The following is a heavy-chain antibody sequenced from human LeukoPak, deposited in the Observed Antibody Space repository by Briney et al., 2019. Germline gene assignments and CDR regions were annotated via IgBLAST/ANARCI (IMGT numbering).Heavy chain of an antibody. Sequence: PSEALSLTCTVSGGSISSSSYYWGWIRQPPGKGLEWIGSIYYSGSTYYNPSLKSRVTISVDTSKNQFSLKLSSVTAADTAVYYCAKDQSVVPACFDYWGQGTLVTVSS. CDR1: GGSISSSSYY. V-gene: IGHV4-39*07. J-gene: IGHJ4*02. D-gene: IGHD2-2*01. CDR3: AKDQSVVPACFDY. CDR2: IYYSGST.